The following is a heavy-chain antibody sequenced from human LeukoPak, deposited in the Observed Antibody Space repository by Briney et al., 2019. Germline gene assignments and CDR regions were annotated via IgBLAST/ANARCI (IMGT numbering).Heavy chain of an antibody. Sequence: GGSLRLSCAASGFTFSSYGMHWVRQAPGKGLEWVAFIRYDGSNKYYADSVKGRFTISRDNSKNTLYLQMNSLRAEDTALYYCAKASVVTVTTGWFDSWGQGTLVTVSS. CDR3: AKASVVTVTTGWFDS. D-gene: IGHD4-17*01. CDR2: IRYDGSNK. J-gene: IGHJ5*01. V-gene: IGHV3-30*02. CDR1: GFTFSSYG.